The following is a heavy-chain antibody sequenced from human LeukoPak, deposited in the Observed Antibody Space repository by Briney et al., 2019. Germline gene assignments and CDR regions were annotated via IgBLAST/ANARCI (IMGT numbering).Heavy chain of an antibody. D-gene: IGHD3-22*01. CDR3: ARALGGYYYEAFNY. J-gene: IGHJ4*02. V-gene: IGHV3-7*01. CDR2: IKQDGSEK. CDR1: GFTFSSYW. Sequence: GGSLRLSCAASGFTFSSYWMSWVRQAPGKGLEWVANIKQDGSEKYYVDSVKGRFTISRDNAKNTLYLQMNSLRAEDTAVYYCARALGGYYYEAFNYWGQGTLVTVSS.